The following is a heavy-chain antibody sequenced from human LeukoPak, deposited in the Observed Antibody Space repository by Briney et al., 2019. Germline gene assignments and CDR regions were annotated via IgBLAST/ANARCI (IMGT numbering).Heavy chain of an antibody. D-gene: IGHD6-19*01. CDR1: GFTFGDYA. J-gene: IGHJ4*02. V-gene: IGHV3-49*03. Sequence: GRSLRLSCTASGFTFGDYAMSWFRQAPGKGLEWVGFIRSKAYSGTTEYAASVKGRFTISRDDSKSIAYLQMNSLKTEDTAVYYCTSEIAVAGILDFDYWGQGTLVTVSS. CDR3: TSEIAVAGILDFDY. CDR2: IRSKAYSGTT.